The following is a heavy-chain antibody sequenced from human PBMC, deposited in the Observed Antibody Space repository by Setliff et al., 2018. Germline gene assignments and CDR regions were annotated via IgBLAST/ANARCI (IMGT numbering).Heavy chain of an antibody. J-gene: IGHJ6*03. CDR2: ISSGSNSI. D-gene: IGHD2-21*02. V-gene: IGHV3-11*04. CDR1: GFTFTYYS. CDR3: AKCGGDHCCSLNYYQYMYV. Sequence: GESLKISCEASGFTFTYYSMSWVRQAPGKGLEWISYISSGSNSIYYADSVKGRFTVSRDNAKNTLYLQMNSLRDEDTAVYYCAKCGGDHCCSLNYYQYMYVWGKGTTVTVSS.